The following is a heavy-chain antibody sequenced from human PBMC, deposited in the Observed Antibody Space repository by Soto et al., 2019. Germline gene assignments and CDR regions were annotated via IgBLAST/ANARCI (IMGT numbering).Heavy chain of an antibody. D-gene: IGHD5-12*01. CDR2: ISYDGSNK. CDR3: AKDPTLSPGWLQLSY. J-gene: IGHJ4*02. CDR1: GFTFSSYG. V-gene: IGHV3-30*18. Sequence: QVQLVESGGGVVQPRRSLRLSCAASGFTFSSYGMHWVRQAPGKGLEWVAVISYDGSNKYYADSVKGRFTISRDNSKNTLYLQMNSLRAEDTAVYYCAKDPTLSPGWLQLSYWGQGTLVTVSS.